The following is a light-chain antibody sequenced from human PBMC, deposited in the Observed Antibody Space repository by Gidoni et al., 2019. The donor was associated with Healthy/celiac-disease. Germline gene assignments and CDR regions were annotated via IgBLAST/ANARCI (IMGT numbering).Light chain of an antibody. V-gene: IGKV4-1*01. CDR3: QQYYSTPLYT. CDR1: QSVLYSSNNKNY. J-gene: IGKJ2*01. CDR2: WAS. Sequence: DIVRTQAPDSLAVPLGERATINCKSSQSVLYSSNNKNYLAWSQQKPGQPPKLLIYWASTRESGVPDRFSGSGSGTDFTLTISSLQAEDVAVYYCQQYYSTPLYTFGQGTKLEIK.